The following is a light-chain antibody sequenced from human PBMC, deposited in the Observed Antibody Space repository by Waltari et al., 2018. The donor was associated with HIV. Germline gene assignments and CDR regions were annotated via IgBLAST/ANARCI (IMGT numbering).Light chain of an antibody. V-gene: IGKV2-28*01. Sequence: EIVMTQSPLTLPVTPGEPASISCRSSQSLLQSNGYNYLDWYLQKPGQSPQLLIYLGSNRASGVPDRFSGSGSGTVFTLKISKVEAEDVGFYYCMQGLQTPQVTFGGGTKVEIK. CDR2: LGS. J-gene: IGKJ4*01. CDR3: MQGLQTPQVT. CDR1: QSLLQSNGYNY.